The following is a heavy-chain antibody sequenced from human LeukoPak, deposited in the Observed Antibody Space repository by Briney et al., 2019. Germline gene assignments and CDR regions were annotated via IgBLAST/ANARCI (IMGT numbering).Heavy chain of an antibody. Sequence: PSETLSLTCSVSGGPISSCSYYWGWIRQPPGKGLEWIGCIYYSGTTYYNPSLKSRGTMSVDTSKNQVSLKLNSVTAADTAAYYCARHEVGFCTSGSCPHPPFDFWGQGTLVTVSS. V-gene: IGHV4-39*01. CDR3: ARHEVGFCTSGSCPHPPFDF. CDR1: GGPISSCSYY. D-gene: IGHD2-15*01. J-gene: IGHJ4*02. CDR2: IYYSGTT.